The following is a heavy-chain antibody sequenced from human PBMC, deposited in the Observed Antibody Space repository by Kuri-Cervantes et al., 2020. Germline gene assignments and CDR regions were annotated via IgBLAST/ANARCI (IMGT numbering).Heavy chain of an antibody. CDR3: AKDVYSSGWYPSPVDY. Sequence: GESLKISCAASGFTFSNYGMHWVRQAPGKGLEWVAFIRYDGSNKYYADSVKGRFTISRDNSKNTLYLQMNSLRAEDTAVYYCAKDVYSSGWYPSPVDYWGQGTLDTVSS. D-gene: IGHD6-19*01. J-gene: IGHJ4*02. V-gene: IGHV3-30*02. CDR1: GFTFSNYG. CDR2: IRYDGSNK.